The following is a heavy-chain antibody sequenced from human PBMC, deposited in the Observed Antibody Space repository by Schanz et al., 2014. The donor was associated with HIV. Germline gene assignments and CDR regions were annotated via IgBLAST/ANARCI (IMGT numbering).Heavy chain of an antibody. V-gene: IGHV1-69*06. D-gene: IGHD5-18*01. CDR3: ARETIQLCPDY. Sequence: QVQLVQSGAEVKKPGSSVKVSCKASGGSFSNYAISWVRQAPGQGLEWMGGIIPIFGTTNYAQKFQGRVTITADKSTTTSYMELSSLRSEDTAVYYCARETIQLCPDYWGQGTLVTVSS. CDR1: GGSFSNYA. J-gene: IGHJ4*02. CDR2: IIPIFGTT.